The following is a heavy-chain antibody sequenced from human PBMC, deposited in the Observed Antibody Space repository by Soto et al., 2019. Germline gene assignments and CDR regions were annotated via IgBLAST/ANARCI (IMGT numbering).Heavy chain of an antibody. V-gene: IGHV6-1*01. J-gene: IGHJ4*02. CDR2: TYYRSRWYN. CDR3: ASATVTIFLYDY. CDR1: GDSVSSNSAA. D-gene: IGHD4-17*01. Sequence: SQTLSLTCVISGDSVSSNSAAWNWIRQSPSRGLEWLGRTYYRSRWYNDYAVSVRSRITVNADTSKNQFSLHLSSVTAADTAVYYCASATVTIFLYDYWGQGTLVTVSS.